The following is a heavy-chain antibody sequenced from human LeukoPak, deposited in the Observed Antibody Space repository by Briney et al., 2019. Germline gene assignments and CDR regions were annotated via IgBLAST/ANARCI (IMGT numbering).Heavy chain of an antibody. Sequence: GGSLRLSCVVSGFDLSWSTMTWVRQPPGKGPEWVAKMHEDGTEIEYVDSAKGRFTISRDNAKSTLYLQMNSLRVEDTAVYYCATGGAPRGRFENWGQGTLVTVSS. CDR3: ATGGAPRGRFEN. CDR2: MHEDGTEI. J-gene: IGHJ4*02. V-gene: IGHV3-7*01. CDR1: GFDLSWST.